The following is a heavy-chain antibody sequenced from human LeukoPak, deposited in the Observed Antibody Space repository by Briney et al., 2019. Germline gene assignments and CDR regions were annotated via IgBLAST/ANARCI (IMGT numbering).Heavy chain of an antibody. Sequence: SETLSLTCTVSGGSISSSSYYWSWIRQPPGKGLEWIGYINYSGSTNYNPSLKSRVTISVDTSKNQFSLKLSSVTPADTAVYYCARVSYHSSGYYSGWFDPWGQGTLVTVSS. CDR1: GGSISSSSYY. V-gene: IGHV4-61*01. CDR3: ARVSYHSSGYYSGWFDP. J-gene: IGHJ5*02. D-gene: IGHD3-22*01. CDR2: INYSGST.